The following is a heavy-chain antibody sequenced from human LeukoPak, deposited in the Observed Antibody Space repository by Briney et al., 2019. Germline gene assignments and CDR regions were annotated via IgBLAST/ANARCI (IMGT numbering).Heavy chain of an antibody. D-gene: IGHD3-3*01. CDR1: GGSISSYY. CDR3: ARDILLFLEWTDDAFDI. V-gene: IGHV4-4*07. CDR2: IYTSGST. Sequence: SETLSLTCTVSGGSISSYYWSWIRQPAGKGLEWIGRIYTSGSTNYNPSLKSRVTMSVDTSKNQFSLKLSSVTAADTAVYYCARDILLFLEWTDDAFDIWGQGTIVTVSS. J-gene: IGHJ3*02.